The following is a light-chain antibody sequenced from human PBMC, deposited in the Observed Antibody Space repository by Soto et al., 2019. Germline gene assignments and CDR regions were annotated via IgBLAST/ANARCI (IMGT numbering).Light chain of an antibody. CDR2: AAS. Sequence: DIQMTQSPSSLSASAGDRVTITCRASQGISTSLNWYQQKPGKAPKLLIYAASSLQSGVPSRFSGSGSETDFTLTICSLQPEDFATYSCQHSTTWTFGQGTKVEIK. CDR1: QGISTS. V-gene: IGKV1-39*01. CDR3: QHSTTWT. J-gene: IGKJ1*01.